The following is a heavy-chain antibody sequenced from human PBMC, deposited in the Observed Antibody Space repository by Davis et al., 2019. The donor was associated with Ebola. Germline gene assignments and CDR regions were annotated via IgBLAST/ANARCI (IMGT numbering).Heavy chain of an antibody. Sequence: GGSLRLSCAASGFTFSSYSMNWVRQAPGKGLEWVSAISGSGGSTYYADSVKGRFTISRDNAKNSLYLQMSSLRAEDTAVYYCARGGYYDTSGYSHDAFDIWGQGTMVTVSS. CDR1: GFTFSSYS. V-gene: IGHV3-21*01. CDR3: ARGGYYDTSGYSHDAFDI. D-gene: IGHD3-22*01. CDR2: ISGSGGST. J-gene: IGHJ3*02.